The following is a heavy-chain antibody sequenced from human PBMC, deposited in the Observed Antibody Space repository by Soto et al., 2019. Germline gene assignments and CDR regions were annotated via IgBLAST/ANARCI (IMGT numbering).Heavy chain of an antibody. V-gene: IGHV1-18*04. CDR1: GYTFTSYG. D-gene: IGHD3-3*01. Sequence: ASVKVSCKASGYTFTSYGISWVRQAPGQGLEWMGWISAYNGNTNYAQKLQGRVTMTTDTSTSTAYMELRSLRSDDTAVYYCARVLRFLEWLRYWYFDLWGRGTLVTVSS. CDR3: ARVLRFLEWLRYWYFDL. CDR2: ISAYNGNT. J-gene: IGHJ2*01.